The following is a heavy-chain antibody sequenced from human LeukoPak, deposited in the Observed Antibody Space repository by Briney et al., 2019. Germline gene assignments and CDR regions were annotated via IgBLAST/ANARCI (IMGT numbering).Heavy chain of an antibody. V-gene: IGHV3-21*01. Sequence: PGGSLRLSCAASGFTFSSYAMSWVRQAPGKGLEWVSSISSSSSYIYYADSVKGRFTISRDNAKNSLYLQMNSLRAEDTAVYYCASRMAAAGGGLSRTFDYWGQGTLVTVSS. D-gene: IGHD6-13*01. CDR2: ISSSSSYI. CDR3: ASRMAAAGGGLSRTFDY. J-gene: IGHJ4*02. CDR1: GFTFSSYA.